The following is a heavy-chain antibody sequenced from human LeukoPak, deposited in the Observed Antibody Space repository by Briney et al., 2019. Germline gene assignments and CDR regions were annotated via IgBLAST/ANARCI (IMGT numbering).Heavy chain of an antibody. J-gene: IGHJ6*03. CDR2: INHSGST. D-gene: IGHD2-2*02. CDR1: GGSISSSSYY. V-gene: IGHV4-39*01. CDR3: ARQYCSSTSCYTRAYYMDV. Sequence: SETLSLTCTVSGGSISSSSYYWGWIRQPPGKGLEWIGEINHSGSTNYNPSLKSRVTISVDTSKNQFSLKLSSVTAADTAVYYCARQYCSSTSCYTRAYYMDVWGKGTTVTVSS.